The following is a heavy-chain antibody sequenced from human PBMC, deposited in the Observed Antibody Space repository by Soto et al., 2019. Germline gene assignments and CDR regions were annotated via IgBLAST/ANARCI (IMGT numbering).Heavy chain of an antibody. CDR3: ARSKGPYYDSTGYYDYFYY. CDR2: IYYSGST. V-gene: IGHV4-30-4*01. Sequence: PSETLSLTCTVSGGSISSGDHYWSWIRQPPGKGLEWIGYIYYSGSTYYNLSLKIRVTISVDTSKNHFSLKLSSVTAADTAVYYCARSKGPYYDSTGYYDYFYYWGQGTLVTASS. CDR1: GGSISSGDHY. J-gene: IGHJ4*02. D-gene: IGHD3-22*01.